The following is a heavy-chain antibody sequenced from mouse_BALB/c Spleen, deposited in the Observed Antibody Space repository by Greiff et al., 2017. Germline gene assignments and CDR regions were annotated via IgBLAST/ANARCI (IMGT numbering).Heavy chain of an antibody. CDR3: AREGGYGNLDY. CDR2: INSNGGST. J-gene: IGHJ2*01. D-gene: IGHD2-1*01. Sequence: EVKLVESGGGLVQPGGSLKLSCAASGFTFSSYGMSWVRQTPDKRLELVATINSNGGSTYYPDSVKGRFTISRDNAKNTLYLQMSSLKSEDTAMYYCAREGGYGNLDYWGQGTTLTVSS. V-gene: IGHV5-6-3*01. CDR1: GFTFSSYG.